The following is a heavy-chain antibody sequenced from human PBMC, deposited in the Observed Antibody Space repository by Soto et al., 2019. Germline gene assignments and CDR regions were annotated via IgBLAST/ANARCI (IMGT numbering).Heavy chain of an antibody. J-gene: IGHJ4*02. CDR1: WFPVSNKY. CDR2: IYGGGTT. V-gene: IGHV3-53*01. CDR3: VQTTGWPGFDF. Sequence: EVQLVESGGGLIQPGGSPKLSCAGSWFPVSNKYMTWVRQGPGKGLEWVSVIYGGGTTYYADSVKGRFTISRDTSKNTLYLQMNSLRAEDTAVYYCVQTTGWPGFDFWGQGTLVTVSS. D-gene: IGHD6-19*01.